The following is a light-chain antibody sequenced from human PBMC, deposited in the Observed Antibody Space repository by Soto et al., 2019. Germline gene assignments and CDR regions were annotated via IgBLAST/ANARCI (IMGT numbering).Light chain of an antibody. Sequence: DIQMTQSPSSVSASVGARVTITCRASQDISNYLAWYQEKQGKAPKLLISATSTLQIGVPSRFSGSGSGTDFTLTISNLQPEDFASYYCQETKTFPFTFGGGTKVEIK. J-gene: IGKJ4*01. V-gene: IGKV1D-12*01. CDR3: QETKTFPFT. CDR2: ATS. CDR1: QDISNY.